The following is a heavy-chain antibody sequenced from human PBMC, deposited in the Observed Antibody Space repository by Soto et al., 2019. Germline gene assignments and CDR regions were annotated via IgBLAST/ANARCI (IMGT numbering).Heavy chain of an antibody. CDR2: VSQRGGT. Sequence: QVQLQESGPGLVSLSGTLSLTCAVSGGPITYWLSWVRQSPGKGLEWIGEVSQRGGTNYIPSLKSRVTISIDNSRNQIFLHLTSVTAADTAVYFCAKHVTDSGTRGYDSWGQGILVTVSS. J-gene: IGHJ5*02. V-gene: IGHV4-4*02. CDR1: GGPITYW. D-gene: IGHD1-1*01. CDR3: AKHVTDSGTRGYDS.